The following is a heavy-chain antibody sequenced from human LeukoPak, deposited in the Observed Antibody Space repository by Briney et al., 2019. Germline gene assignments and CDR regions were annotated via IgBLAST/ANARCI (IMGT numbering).Heavy chain of an antibody. D-gene: IGHD1/OR15-1a*01. Sequence: GGSLRLSCAASGFTFNTYIMNWVRQAPGKGLEWVSSISSSSTYIHYADSLKGRFTISRDNAENSLYLQINSLTAEDAGVYYCARGGNSPCIDPPLPPDFWGQGTLVTVSS. CDR1: GFTFNTYI. CDR3: ARGGNSPCIDPPLPPDF. V-gene: IGHV3-21*01. CDR2: ISSSSTYI. J-gene: IGHJ4*02.